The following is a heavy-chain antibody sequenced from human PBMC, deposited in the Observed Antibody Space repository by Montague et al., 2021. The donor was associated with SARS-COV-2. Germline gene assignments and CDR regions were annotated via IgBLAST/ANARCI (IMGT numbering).Heavy chain of an antibody. J-gene: IGHJ4*02. CDR1: GASVASGNFY. CDR2: MYYTGHT. D-gene: IGHD6-6*01. CDR3: ARSRANVPSRPGFDY. Sequence: SETLSLTCTVSGASVASGNFYWSWIRQPPEKGLEWIGYMYYTGHTNYNPSLESRVTMPVDPSKNQFSLTLTSVAAADTAVYYCARSRANVPSRPGFDYWGQGALVTVSS. V-gene: IGHV4-61*01.